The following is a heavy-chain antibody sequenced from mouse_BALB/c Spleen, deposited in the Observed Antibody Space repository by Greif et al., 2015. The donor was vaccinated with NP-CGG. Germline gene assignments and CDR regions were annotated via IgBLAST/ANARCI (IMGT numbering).Heavy chain of an antibody. J-gene: IGHJ2*01. CDR3: AREGGYYGPFDY. V-gene: IGHV7-3*02. CDR1: GFTFTDYY. D-gene: IGHD1-2*01. Sequence: EVKVVESGGGLVQPGGSLRLSCATSGFTFTDYYMSWVRQPPGKALEWLGFIRNKANGYTTEYSASVKGRFTISRDNSQSILYLQMNTLRAEDSATYYCAREGGYYGPFDYWGQGTTLTVSS. CDR2: IRNKANGYTT.